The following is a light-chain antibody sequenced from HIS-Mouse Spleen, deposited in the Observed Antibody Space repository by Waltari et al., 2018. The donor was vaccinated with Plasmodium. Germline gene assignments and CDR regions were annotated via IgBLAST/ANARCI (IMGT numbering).Light chain of an antibody. Sequence: EIVMTQSPATLSVSPGETATLSCRASQSVSSNLAWYQQKPGQAPRLLIHGAATRTTGSPAGIISSGSATKETLTIISRQSYDYAVVYCQQYNNNSPFTFGHGTKLEIK. J-gene: IGKJ2*01. CDR1: QSVSSN. CDR2: GAA. V-gene: IGKV3-15*01. CDR3: QQYNNNSPFT.